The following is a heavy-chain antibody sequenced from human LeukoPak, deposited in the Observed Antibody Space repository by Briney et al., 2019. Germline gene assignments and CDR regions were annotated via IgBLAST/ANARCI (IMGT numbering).Heavy chain of an antibody. D-gene: IGHD2-15*01. J-gene: IGHJ4*02. CDR3: ARLWTEYCDGGTGTCPTHTDY. Sequence: PGGAFNIRCKAYGVSFSYLWLGWVRLMTGKCLDWMRFIYPNSSDTRYSPSFQGQISISADTSISTAYLQWSSLKASDTAMYYCARLWTEYCDGGTGTCPTHTDYWGQGTLVTVSS. V-gene: IGHV5-51*01. CDR2: IYPNSSDT. CDR1: GVSFSYLW.